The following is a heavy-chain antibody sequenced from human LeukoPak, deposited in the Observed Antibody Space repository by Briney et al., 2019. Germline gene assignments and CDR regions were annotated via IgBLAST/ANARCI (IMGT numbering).Heavy chain of an antibody. J-gene: IGHJ4*02. CDR1: GFTFSSYS. V-gene: IGHV3-21*01. CDR2: ISIISDYL. D-gene: IGHD4-17*01. Sequence: GGSLRLSCAASGFTFSSYSMNWVRQAPGKGLEWVSSISIISDYLYYADSVKGRFTISRDNAKNSLYLQMNSLRAEDTAVYYCARDYHYGGSFDYWGQGTLVTVSS. CDR3: ARDYHYGGSFDY.